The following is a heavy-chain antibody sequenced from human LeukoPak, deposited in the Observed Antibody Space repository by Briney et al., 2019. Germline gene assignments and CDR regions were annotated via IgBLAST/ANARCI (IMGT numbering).Heavy chain of an antibody. Sequence: GGSLRLSCSASGFTFNRFYLHWVRQAPGKGLEFVSHISSNGATTYYADSVKGRFTISRDNSKNTLYLQMSSLRADDTAVYYCVKDRRGYSYAYYFDYWGQGTLVTVSS. J-gene: IGHJ4*02. D-gene: IGHD5-18*01. CDR3: VKDRRGYSYAYYFDY. CDR1: GFTFNRFY. V-gene: IGHV3-64D*06. CDR2: ISSNGATT.